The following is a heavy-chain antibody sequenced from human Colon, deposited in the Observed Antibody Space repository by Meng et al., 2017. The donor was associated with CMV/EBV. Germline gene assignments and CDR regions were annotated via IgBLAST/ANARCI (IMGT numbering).Heavy chain of an antibody. CDR2: IYWDDDN. J-gene: IGHJ4*02. CDR1: GFSLRTPEVG. Sequence: QLTLKESGPTLVKPTQTRTLTCTFSGFSLRTPEVGVHWIRQPPGKALEWLALIYWDDDNQFRPSLKNRITITKDTSKNQVVLTMTNMDPVDTATYYCAHGRGWLTDYWGQGTLVTVSS. CDR3: AHGRGWLTDY. D-gene: IGHD6-19*01. V-gene: IGHV2-5*02.